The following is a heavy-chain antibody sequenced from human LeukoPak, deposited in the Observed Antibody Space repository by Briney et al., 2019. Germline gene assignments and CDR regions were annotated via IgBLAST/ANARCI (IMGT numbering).Heavy chain of an antibody. V-gene: IGHV4-34*01. D-gene: IGHD3-10*01. Sequence: SETLSLTCAVYGGSFSGYYWSWIRQPPGKGLEWIGEINQSGSANYNPSLKSRVTISVDTSKNQFSLKLSSVTAADTAVYYCARTHYYGSGSYYNLRYYYGMDVWGKGTTVTVSS. CDR2: INQSGSA. J-gene: IGHJ6*04. CDR1: GGSFSGYY. CDR3: ARTHYYGSGSYYNLRYYYGMDV.